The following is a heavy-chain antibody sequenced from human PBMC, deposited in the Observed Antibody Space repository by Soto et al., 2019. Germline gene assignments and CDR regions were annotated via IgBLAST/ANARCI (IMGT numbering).Heavy chain of an antibody. J-gene: IGHJ4*02. D-gene: IGHD6-19*01. CDR1: GYTFTDYG. CDR3: AREEGISDWHAFDY. V-gene: IGHV1-18*04. CDR2: ISTYNGNT. Sequence: QVQLVQSGAEVKKPGASVKVSCKASGYTFTDYGISWVRQAPGQGLEWLGWISTYNGNTIYAQKIQGRGTMTTDTSTSTAYVELRSLRSDETAVYYCAREEGISDWHAFDYWGQGTLVTVSS.